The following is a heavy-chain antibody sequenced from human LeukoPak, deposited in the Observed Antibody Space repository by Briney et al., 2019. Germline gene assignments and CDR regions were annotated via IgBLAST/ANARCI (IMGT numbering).Heavy chain of an antibody. J-gene: IGHJ4*02. V-gene: IGHV4-59*08. CDR1: GDSINNYY. D-gene: IGHD6-6*01. Sequence: SETLSLTCTVSGDSINNYYWSWIRQPPGKGLEWIGYIYYSGSTNYNPSLKRRVTISVDTSKNQFSLRLSSVTAADTAVYYCARHRAYSSSSPFDYWGQGTLVTVSS. CDR2: IYYSGST. CDR3: ARHRAYSSSSPFDY.